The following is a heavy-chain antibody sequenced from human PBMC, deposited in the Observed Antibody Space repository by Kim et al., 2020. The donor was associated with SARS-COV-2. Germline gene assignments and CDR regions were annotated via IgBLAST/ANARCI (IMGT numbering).Heavy chain of an antibody. CDR3: ARGAEGYCSSTSCYTGYYYYGMDV. CDR2: ISSSSSYI. J-gene: IGHJ6*02. CDR1: GFTFSSYS. V-gene: IGHV3-21*01. D-gene: IGHD2-2*02. Sequence: GGSLRLSCAASGFTFSSYSMNWVRQAPGKGLEWVSSISSSSSYIYYADSVKGRFTISRDNAKNSLYLQMNSLRAEDTAVYYCARGAEGYCSSTSCYTGYYYYGMDVWGQGTTVTVSS.